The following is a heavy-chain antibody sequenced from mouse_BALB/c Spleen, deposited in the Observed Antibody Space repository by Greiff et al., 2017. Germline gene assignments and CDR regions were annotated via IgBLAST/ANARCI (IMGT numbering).Heavy chain of an antibody. J-gene: IGHJ3*01. V-gene: IGHV5-9-3*01. CDR3: ARHRAY. Sequence: EVHLVESGGGLVKPGGSLKLSCAASGFTFSSYAMSWVRQTPEKRLEWVATISSGGSYTYYPDSVKGRFTISRDNAKNTLYLQMSSLRSEDTAMYYCARHRAYWGQGTLVTVSA. CDR1: GFTFSSYA. CDR2: ISSGGSYT.